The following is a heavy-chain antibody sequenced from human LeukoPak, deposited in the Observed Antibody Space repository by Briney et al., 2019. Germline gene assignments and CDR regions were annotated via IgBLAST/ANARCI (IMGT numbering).Heavy chain of an antibody. J-gene: IGHJ6*02. CDR3: ARDQVTMWEPIDYYGMDV. V-gene: IGHV3-66*01. CDR2: FFSGGST. CDR1: GFPVSIND. D-gene: IGHD3-10*02. Sequence: GSLRLPWAASGFPVSINDMTWVRQAPGQGLEWGSVFFSGGSTYYADSVKGRFTISRDNPKNTLYLQMNSLRDEDTAVYYCARDQVTMWEPIDYYGMDVWGQGTTVTVSS.